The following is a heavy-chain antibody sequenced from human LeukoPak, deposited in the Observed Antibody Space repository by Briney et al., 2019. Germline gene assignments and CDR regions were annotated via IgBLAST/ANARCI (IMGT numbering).Heavy chain of an antibody. CDR1: GGSITSYY. CDR3: ARQTRTHYYDSSGFFDN. J-gene: IGHJ4*02. V-gene: IGHV4-59*08. Sequence: PSETLSLTCTLSGGSITSYYWSWIRQPPGKGLEWIGIIYYSGSTSYNPSLKSRVTISVDTSKNQFSLKLSSVIAADTAVYYCARQTRTHYYDSSGFFDNWGQGTLITVSS. D-gene: IGHD3-22*01. CDR2: IYYSGST.